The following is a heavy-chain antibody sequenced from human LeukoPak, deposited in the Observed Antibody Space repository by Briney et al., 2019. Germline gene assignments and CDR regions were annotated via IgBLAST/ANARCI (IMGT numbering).Heavy chain of an antibody. V-gene: IGHV6-1*01. J-gene: IGHJ4*02. D-gene: IGHD6-19*01. CDR3: ARDVMGYSSGWYYFDY. Sequence: SQTLSLTCAISGDSVSTNNAAWNWIRQSPSRGLEWLGSTYYRSKWYNDYAVSVKSRITINPDTSKNQFSLQLNSVTPEDTAVYYCARDVMGYSSGWYYFDYWGQGTLVTVSS. CDR1: GDSVSTNNAA. CDR2: TYYRSKWYN.